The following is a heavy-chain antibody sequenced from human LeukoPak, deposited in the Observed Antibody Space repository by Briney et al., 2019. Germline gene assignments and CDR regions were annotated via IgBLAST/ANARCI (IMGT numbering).Heavy chain of an antibody. CDR1: GFTFSSCG. CDR3: ARGGTGATMH. J-gene: IGHJ4*02. Sequence: GRSLRLSCAASGFTFSSCGMHWVRQAPGKGLEWVAVILSDGSDEYYADSVKGRFTISRDNSENALYLQMNSLRAEDTAVYYCARGGTGATMHWGQGTLVTVSS. V-gene: IGHV3-30*03. D-gene: IGHD1-26*01. CDR2: ILSDGSDE.